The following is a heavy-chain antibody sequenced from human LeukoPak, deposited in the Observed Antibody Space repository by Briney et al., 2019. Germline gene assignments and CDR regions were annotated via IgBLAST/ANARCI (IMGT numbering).Heavy chain of an antibody. D-gene: IGHD6-6*01. CDR2: IYNSGST. J-gene: IGHJ5*02. CDR1: GGSISSYY. Sequence: SETLSLTCTVSGGSISSYYWSWIRQPPGKGLEWIGYIYNSGSTSYNPSLKSRVTISVDTSKNHFSLKLSSVTAADTAVYYCARLLAARPDDDRWGQGTLVTVSS. V-gene: IGHV4-59*12. CDR3: ARLLAARPDDDR.